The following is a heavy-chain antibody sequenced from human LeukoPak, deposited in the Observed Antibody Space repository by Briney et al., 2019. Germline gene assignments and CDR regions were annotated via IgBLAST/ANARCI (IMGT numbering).Heavy chain of an antibody. CDR2: IGSSGATT. CDR3: AKVFSEYYFDY. J-gene: IGHJ4*02. CDR1: GFTFSSNA. Sequence: GGSLRLSCAASGFTFSSNAMRWVRQAPGKGLEWVAAIGSSGATTYYADSVKGRFTISRDNSKNTMYLQMNSLRADDTAVYYCAKVFSEYYFDYWGQGALVTVPS. V-gene: IGHV3-23*01.